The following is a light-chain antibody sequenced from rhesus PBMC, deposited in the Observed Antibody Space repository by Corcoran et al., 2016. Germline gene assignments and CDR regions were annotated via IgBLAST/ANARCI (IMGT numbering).Light chain of an antibody. V-gene: IGKV1-43*01. CDR3: LNYNINPRT. J-gene: IGKJ1*01. Sequence: DIQMTQSPSSLSASAGDRVTITCRASQGISTYLNWYQQKPGKAPKRLIYAASILESGVPSRFSGIGSWTDFTLTISSLQPEDFATYYCLNYNINPRTFGQGTKVEIK. CDR2: AAS. CDR1: QGISTY.